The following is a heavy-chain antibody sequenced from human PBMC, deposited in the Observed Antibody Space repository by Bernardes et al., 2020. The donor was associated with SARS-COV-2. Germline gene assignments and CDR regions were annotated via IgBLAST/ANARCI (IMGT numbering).Heavy chain of an antibody. Sequence: GGSLRLSCAASGFAISTYCMNWVRQAPGKGLEWVANIRQDGSERHHVDSVRGRFTISRDNSKNSLHLQMDSLRAEDTAVYYCARDTSATCGLDVWGQGTMVTVSS. V-gene: IGHV3-7*03. CDR1: GFAISTYC. CDR2: IRQDGSER. J-gene: IGHJ3*01. CDR3: ARDTSATCGLDV. D-gene: IGHD2-15*01.